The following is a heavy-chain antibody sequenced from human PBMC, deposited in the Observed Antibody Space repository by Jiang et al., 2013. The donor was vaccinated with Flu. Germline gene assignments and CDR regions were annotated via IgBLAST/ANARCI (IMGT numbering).Heavy chain of an antibody. CDR2: TYYRSKWYN. CDR1: GDSVSSNSAA. CDR3: ARMELYSSGPKHAYGMDV. D-gene: IGHD6-19*01. V-gene: IGHV6-1*01. Sequence: SQTLSLTCAISGDSVSSNSAAWNWIRQSPSRGLEWLGRTYYRSKWYNDYAVSVKSRITINPDTSKNQFSLQLNSVTPEDTAVYYCARMELYSSGPKHAYGMDVWGQGTTVTVSS. J-gene: IGHJ6*02.